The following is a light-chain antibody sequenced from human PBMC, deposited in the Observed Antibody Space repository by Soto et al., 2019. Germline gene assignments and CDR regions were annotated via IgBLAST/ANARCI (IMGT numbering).Light chain of an antibody. V-gene: IGLV2-23*02. J-gene: IGLJ1*01. Sequence: QSVLTQPASVSGSPGQSITISCTGTSSDAGSYNLVSWYQQHPGKAPKLMIYEVSKRPSGVSNRFSGSKSGNTASLTISGLQAEDEADYYCCSYAGSSTFAFYVFGTVTK. CDR2: EVS. CDR1: SSDAGSYNL. CDR3: CSYAGSSTFAFYV.